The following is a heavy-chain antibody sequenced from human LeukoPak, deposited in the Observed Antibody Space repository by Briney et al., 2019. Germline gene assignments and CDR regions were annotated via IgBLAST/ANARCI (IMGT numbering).Heavy chain of an antibody. CDR3: ATYRQVLLPFES. CDR2: IFPSGGEI. CDR1: GFTFSTFA. V-gene: IGHV3-23*01. Sequence: WGSLRLSCAASGFTFSTFAMSWVRQPPGKGLEWVSSIFPSGGEIHYADSVRGRFTISRDNSKSTLSLRMNSLRAEDTAIYYCATYRQVLLPFESWGQGTLVTISS. J-gene: IGHJ4*02. D-gene: IGHD2-8*02.